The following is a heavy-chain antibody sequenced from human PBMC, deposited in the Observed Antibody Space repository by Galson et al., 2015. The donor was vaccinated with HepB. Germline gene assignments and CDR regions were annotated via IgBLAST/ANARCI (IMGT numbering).Heavy chain of an antibody. Sequence: SLRLSCAASGFTFSSYAMSWVRQAPGKGLEWVSAISGSGGSTYYADSVKGRFTISRDNSKNTLYLQMNSLRAEGTAVYYCATRGNYYDGSGYIREFGYWGQGTLVTVSS. CDR1: GFTFSSYA. CDR3: ATRGNYYDGSGYIREFGY. V-gene: IGHV3-23*01. J-gene: IGHJ4*02. CDR2: ISGSGGST. D-gene: IGHD3-22*01.